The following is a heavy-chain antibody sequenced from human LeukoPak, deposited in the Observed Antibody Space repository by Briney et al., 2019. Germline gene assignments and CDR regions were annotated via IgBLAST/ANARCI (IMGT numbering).Heavy chain of an antibody. CDR2: ISYDGSNK. Sequence: GGSLRLSCAASGFTFSSYAMHWVRQAPGKGLEWVAVISYDGSNKYYADSVKGRFTISRDNSKNTLYLQMNSLRAEDTAVYYCARDTAGSTTGTTLAYWGQGTLVTVSS. V-gene: IGHV3-30-3*01. D-gene: IGHD1-1*01. CDR1: GFTFSSYA. CDR3: ARDTAGSTTGTTLAY. J-gene: IGHJ4*02.